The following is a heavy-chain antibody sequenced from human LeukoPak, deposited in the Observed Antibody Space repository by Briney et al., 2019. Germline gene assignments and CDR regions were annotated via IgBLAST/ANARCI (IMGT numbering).Heavy chain of an antibody. CDR1: GYTLTEVS. CDR3: ATITYYHDSSGTFDY. V-gene: IGHV1-24*01. D-gene: IGHD3-22*01. Sequence: ASVTVSCKVSGYTLTEVSVHWVRQAPGKGLEWMGGFDPKDAETIYAQKFQGRVTMTEDTSTDTAYMELSSLRSEDTAVYYCATITYYHDSSGTFDYWGQGTLVTVSS. J-gene: IGHJ4*02. CDR2: FDPKDAET.